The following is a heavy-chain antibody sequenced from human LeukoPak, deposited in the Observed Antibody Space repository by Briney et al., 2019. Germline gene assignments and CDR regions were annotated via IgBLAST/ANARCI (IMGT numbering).Heavy chain of an antibody. CDR1: GYTFTGYH. J-gene: IGHJ4*02. V-gene: IGHV1-2*02. CDR2: INPHSGGT. CDR3: AREGVIGDGYNFFDY. Sequence: GASVKVSCKASGYTFTGYHIHWVRQAPGQGLEWMGWINPHSGGTNSEQNFQGRVTMSRDTSISTVYMELSRLRSDDTALYYCAREGVIGDGYNFFDYWGQGTLVTVSS. D-gene: IGHD5-24*01.